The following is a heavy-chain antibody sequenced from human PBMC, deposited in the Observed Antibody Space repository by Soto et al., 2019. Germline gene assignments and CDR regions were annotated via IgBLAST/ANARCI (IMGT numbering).Heavy chain of an antibody. J-gene: IGHJ3*01. CDR2: ISSRTTTI. CDR3: VSFNWNHVKAFDF. CDR1: GFTFSTYS. Sequence: EVQLVESGGGLVQPGGSLRLSCAASGFTFSTYSMNWVRRSPGKGLEWVSYISSRTTTIYYADCVRGRITISRDNAKNSLYLQIDSLRVEDTAIYYCVSFNWNHVKAFDFWGQGTLVTVSS. D-gene: IGHD1-1*01. V-gene: IGHV3-48*01.